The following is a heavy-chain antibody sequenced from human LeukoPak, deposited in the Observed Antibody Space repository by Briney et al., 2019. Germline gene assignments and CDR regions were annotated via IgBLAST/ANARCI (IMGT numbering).Heavy chain of an antibody. CDR2: ITTSSSYT. Sequence: PGGSLRLSCEASGFTFSSYNMDWVRQTPGKGLEGISSITTSSSYTFYADSVKVRFTISRDNARNSLYLQMNSLTAEDTAVYYCARDPYSGAYGDTYYYFMDVWGKGTTVTISS. D-gene: IGHD1-26*01. CDR1: GFTFSSYN. V-gene: IGHV3-21*01. J-gene: IGHJ6*03. CDR3: ARDPYSGAYGDTYYYFMDV.